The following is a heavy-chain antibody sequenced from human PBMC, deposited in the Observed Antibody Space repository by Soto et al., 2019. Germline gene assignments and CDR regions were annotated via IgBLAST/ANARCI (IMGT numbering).Heavy chain of an antibody. CDR2: ISYDGSHK. D-gene: IGHD1-1*01. V-gene: IGHV3-30*18. J-gene: IGHJ4*02. CDR1: GFTFSNYG. CDR3: AKLSHPAPNNWYGNFGY. Sequence: QVQLVESGGGVVQPGRSLRLSCVASGFTFSNYGMGWVRQAPGKGLEWVTLISYDGSHKYNADSVKGRFTISRDNSKNMLYLQMNSLRAEDTAVYYCAKLSHPAPNNWYGNFGYWGQGTLVTVSS.